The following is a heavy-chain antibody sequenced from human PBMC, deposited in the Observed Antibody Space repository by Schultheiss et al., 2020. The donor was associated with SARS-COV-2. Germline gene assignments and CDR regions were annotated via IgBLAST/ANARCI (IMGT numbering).Heavy chain of an antibody. Sequence: GESLKISCAASGFTFSSYSMNWVRQAPGKGLEWVSYISSSSSTIYYADSVKGRFTISRDNAKNSLYLQMNSLRDEDTAVYYCARLPRGGFWSGYAYFDYWGQGTLVTVSS. CDR2: ISSSSSTI. D-gene: IGHD3-3*01. CDR1: GFTFSSYS. J-gene: IGHJ4*02. V-gene: IGHV3-48*02. CDR3: ARLPRGGFWSGYAYFDY.